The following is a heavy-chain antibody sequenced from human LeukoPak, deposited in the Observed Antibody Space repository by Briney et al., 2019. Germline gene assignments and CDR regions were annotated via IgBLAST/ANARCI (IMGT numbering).Heavy chain of an antibody. CDR2: ISTDGRST. D-gene: IGHD4-17*01. CDR1: GFTFSSYW. J-gene: IGHJ4*02. Sequence: GSLRLSCAASGFTFSSYWMHWVRQAPGKGLVWVSRISTDGRSTNYADSVRGRFTISRDNARNTLYLQMNSLRAEDTAVYYCASQADSAYGDYNWGQGTLVTVSS. CDR3: ASQADSAYGDYN. V-gene: IGHV3-74*01.